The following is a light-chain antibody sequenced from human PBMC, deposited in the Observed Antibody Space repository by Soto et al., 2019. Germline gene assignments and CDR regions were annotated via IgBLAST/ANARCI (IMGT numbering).Light chain of an antibody. J-gene: IGLJ2*01. V-gene: IGLV2-14*03. Sequence: QSALTQPASVSGSPGQSLTISCTGSSGGSGNYKYVSWYQQHPGEAPQLVIYDVSNRPSGVSDRFSGSKSGDTASLTISGLQAEDEGDYFCSSYTGTFTTFGGGTKLTVL. CDR2: DVS. CDR3: SSYTGTFTT. CDR1: SGGSGNYKY.